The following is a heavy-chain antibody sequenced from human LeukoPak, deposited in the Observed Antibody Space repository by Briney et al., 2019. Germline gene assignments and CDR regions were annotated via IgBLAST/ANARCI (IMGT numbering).Heavy chain of an antibody. Sequence: GESLKISCEGSGYSFTNYWIAWVRQMPGKGLEWMGIIYAGDSDTRYSPSFQGQVTISADKSISTAYLQWSSLKASDTAMYYCARVEPTGIPYYMDVWGKGTTVTVSS. CDR1: GYSFTNYW. D-gene: IGHD1-14*01. CDR3: ARVEPTGIPYYMDV. J-gene: IGHJ6*03. V-gene: IGHV5-51*01. CDR2: IYAGDSDT.